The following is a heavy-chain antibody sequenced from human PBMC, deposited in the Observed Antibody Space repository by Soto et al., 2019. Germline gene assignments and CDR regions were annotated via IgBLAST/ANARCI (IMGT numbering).Heavy chain of an antibody. J-gene: IGHJ6*02. Sequence: ASVKVSCKASGYTFTSYGISWVRQAPGQGLEWMGWISAYNGDTNYAQKLQGRVTMTTDTSTSTAYMELRSLRSDDTAVYYCARKYYYDSSGYYPPRNYGMDVWGQGTTVTVSS. V-gene: IGHV1-18*01. CDR1: GYTFTSYG. CDR3: ARKYYYDSSGYYPPRNYGMDV. D-gene: IGHD3-22*01. CDR2: ISAYNGDT.